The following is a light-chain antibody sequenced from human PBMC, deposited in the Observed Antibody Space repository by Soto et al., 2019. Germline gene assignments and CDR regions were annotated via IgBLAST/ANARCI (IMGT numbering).Light chain of an antibody. CDR3: QQYGSSHSIT. CDR2: GAS. Sequence: EIVLTQSPGTLSLSPGERATLSCRASQSVSSSYLAWYQQKPGQAPRLLIYGASSRATGIPDRFSGSGSGTDFTLTISRLEPEDFAVYYCQQYGSSHSITFGQGT. J-gene: IGKJ5*01. V-gene: IGKV3-20*01. CDR1: QSVSSSY.